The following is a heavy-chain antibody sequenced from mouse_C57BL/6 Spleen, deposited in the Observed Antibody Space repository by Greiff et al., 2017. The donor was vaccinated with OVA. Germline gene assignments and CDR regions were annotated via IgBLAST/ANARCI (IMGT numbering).Heavy chain of an antibody. CDR2: ISAGGSYT. CDR1: GFTFSSYA. V-gene: IGHV5-4*01. J-gene: IGHJ4*01. Sequence: EVKLMESGGGLVKPGGSLKLSCAASGFTFSSYAMSWVRQTPEKRLEWVATISAGGSYTYYPDNVKGRFTFSRDKANNNLFLHMSHLKSEDTAMYYCARDDVHYAMDYWGQGTSVTVSS. CDR3: ARDDVHYAMDY.